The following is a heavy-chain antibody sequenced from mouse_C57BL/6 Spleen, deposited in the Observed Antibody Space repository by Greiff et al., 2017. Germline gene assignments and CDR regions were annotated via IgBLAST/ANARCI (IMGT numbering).Heavy chain of an antibody. V-gene: IGHV5-9*01. Sequence: EVNVVESGGGLVKPGGSLKLSCAASGFTFSSYTMSWVRQTPEKRLEWVATISGGGGNTYYPDSVKGRFTISRDNAKNTLYLQMSSLRSEDTALYYCARDNHLYYSSRGNYFDYWGQGTTLTVSS. J-gene: IGHJ2*01. CDR1: GFTFSSYT. CDR2: ISGGGGNT. D-gene: IGHD1-1*01. CDR3: ARDNHLYYSSRGNYFDY.